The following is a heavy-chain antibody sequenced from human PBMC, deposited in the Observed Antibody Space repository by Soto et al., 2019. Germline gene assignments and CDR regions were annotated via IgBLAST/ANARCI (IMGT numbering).Heavy chain of an antibody. CDR2: IWYDGSNK. V-gene: IGHV3-33*01. J-gene: IGHJ4*02. Sequence: GGSLRLSCAASGFTFSSYGMHWVRQAPGKGLEWVAVIWYDGSNKYYADSVKGRFTISRDNSKNTLYLQMNSLRAEDTAVYYCARVSGTYYFDYWGQGTLVTVSS. CDR3: ARVSGTYYFDY. CDR1: GFTFSSYG. D-gene: IGHD3-10*01.